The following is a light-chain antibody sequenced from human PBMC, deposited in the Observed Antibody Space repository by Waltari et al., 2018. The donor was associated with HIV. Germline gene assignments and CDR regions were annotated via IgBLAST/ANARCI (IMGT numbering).Light chain of an antibody. V-gene: IGKV3-15*01. CDR3: QQYNSYYPT. CDR1: KSVATN. CDR2: GAF. J-gene: IGKJ1*01. Sequence: EIVMTQSPITLSVSPGERATFSCRASKSVATNLAWYQQKPGQSPRLLLYGAFTRAPGVPPRFTGSGSGTEFTLTITSLQSEDFATYYCQQYNSYYPTFGQGTKVEIK.